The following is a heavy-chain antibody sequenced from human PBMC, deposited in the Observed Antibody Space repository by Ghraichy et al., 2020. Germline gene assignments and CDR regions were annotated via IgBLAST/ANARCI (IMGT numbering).Heavy chain of an antibody. V-gene: IGHV4-31*03. D-gene: IGHD5-24*01. CDR2: IYYNGIT. CDR1: GGSISSDGYY. J-gene: IGHJ1*01. CDR3: TREQGVGYNY. Sequence: LSLTCTVSGGSISSDGYYWSWVRQDPGKGLEWIGYIYYNGITFYNPSLKSRVTISADTSKSQFSLQLMSVTASDTAVYYCTREQGVGYNYWGQGTLVTVSS.